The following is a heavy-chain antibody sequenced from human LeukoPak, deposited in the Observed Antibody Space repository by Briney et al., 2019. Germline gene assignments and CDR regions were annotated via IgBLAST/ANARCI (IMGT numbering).Heavy chain of an antibody. CDR1: GFTFSSYV. D-gene: IGHD2-15*01. CDR3: AKSRADRYSSLDY. J-gene: IGHJ4*02. CDR2: ISGSGGSE. Sequence: GGSLRLSCAASGFTFSSYVMSWVRQAPGKGLEWVSTISGSGGSEYYADSVKGRFTISRDKSKNTLSLEMNSLRAEDAAVYYCAKSRADRYSSLDYWGQGTLVTVSS. V-gene: IGHV3-23*01.